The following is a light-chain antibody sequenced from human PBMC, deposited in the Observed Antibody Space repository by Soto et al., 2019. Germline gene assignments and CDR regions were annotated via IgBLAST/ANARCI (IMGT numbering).Light chain of an antibody. V-gene: IGLV7-43*01. CDR3: LLYYGGDVV. CDR1: TGAVNSGYY. J-gene: IGLJ2*01. Sequence: QNVLTQQPSLTVSPGGTVTLTCASSTGAVNSGYYPNWLQQKPGQAPRSLIYRPSTKHSWTPSRFSGSVLGGKAALTLSGVQPEDEAEYYFLLYYGGDVVFGGGTKLTVL. CDR2: RPS.